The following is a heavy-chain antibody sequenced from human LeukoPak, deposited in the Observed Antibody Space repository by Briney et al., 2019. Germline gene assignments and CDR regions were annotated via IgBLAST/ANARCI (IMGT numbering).Heavy chain of an antibody. D-gene: IGHD1-1*01. CDR3: SRYTMDV. J-gene: IGHJ6*02. V-gene: IGHV3-15*01. Sequence: WVGRIKSKTDGGTTDYAAPVKGRFTISRDDSKNTLYLQMNSLKTEDTAVYYCSRYTMDVWGQGTTVTVSS. CDR2: IKSKTDGGTT.